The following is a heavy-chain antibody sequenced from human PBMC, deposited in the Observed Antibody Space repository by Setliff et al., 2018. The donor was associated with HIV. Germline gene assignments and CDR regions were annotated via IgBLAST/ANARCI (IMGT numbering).Heavy chain of an antibody. CDR1: GFTFSSYW. Sequence: GGSLRLSCAASGFTFSSYWMSWVRQAPGKGLEWVSYISSRGTTIYYAGSVKGRFTISRDNAKNSLYLQMNSLRAEDTAVYYCARVYGRGYFDTSGYFDYWGQGTPVTVSS. D-gene: IGHD3-22*01. V-gene: IGHV3-48*04. CDR2: ISSRGTTI. J-gene: IGHJ4*02. CDR3: ARVYGRGYFDTSGYFDY.